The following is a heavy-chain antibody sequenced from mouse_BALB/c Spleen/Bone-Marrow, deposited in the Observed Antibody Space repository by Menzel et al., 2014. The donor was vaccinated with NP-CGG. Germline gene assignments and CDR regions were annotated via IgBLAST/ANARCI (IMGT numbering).Heavy chain of an antibody. D-gene: IGHD2-1*01. Sequence: QVQLQQSGAELMKPGASVKISCKATGYTFSSYWIEWVKQRPGHGLERIGETLPGSGSIKYNEKFKGKATFTADTSSNTAYVQLSSLTSEDSAVYYCASPIYYGNYGFAYWGQATLITVSA. CDR3: ASPIYYGNYGFAY. CDR2: TLPGSGSI. J-gene: IGHJ3*01. CDR1: GYTFSSYW. V-gene: IGHV1-9*01.